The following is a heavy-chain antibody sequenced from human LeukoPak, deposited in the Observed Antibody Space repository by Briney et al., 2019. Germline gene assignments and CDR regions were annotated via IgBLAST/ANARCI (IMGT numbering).Heavy chain of an antibody. CDR3: ARSKSYSSGWTDFDY. Sequence: GRSLRLSCAASGFTFSNYDMHWVRQAPGKGLEWVSVIGTAGNTYYLGSVKGRFTLSRENAKNSLFLQMNSLSAGDTAIYYCARSKSYSSGWTDFDYWGQGTLVTVSS. J-gene: IGHJ4*02. CDR2: IGTAGNT. D-gene: IGHD6-19*01. V-gene: IGHV3-13*01. CDR1: GFTFSNYD.